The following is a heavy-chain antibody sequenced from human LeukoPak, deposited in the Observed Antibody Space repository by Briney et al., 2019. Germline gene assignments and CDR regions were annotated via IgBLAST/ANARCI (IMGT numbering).Heavy chain of an antibody. CDR2: IYTSGTT. CDR1: GGSISSGSYY. CDR3: ARDLSSGYRAFDI. J-gene: IGHJ3*02. V-gene: IGHV4-61*02. D-gene: IGHD6-19*01. Sequence: SETLSLTCTVSGGSISSGSYYWSWIRQPAGQGLEWIGRIYTSGTTNYNPSLKSRVTISVDTSKNQFSLKLSSVTAADTAVYYCARDLSSGYRAFDIWGQGTMVTVSS.